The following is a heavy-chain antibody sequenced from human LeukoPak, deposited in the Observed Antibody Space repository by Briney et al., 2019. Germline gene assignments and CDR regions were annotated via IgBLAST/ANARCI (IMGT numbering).Heavy chain of an antibody. CDR1: GFTFSRYW. Sequence: PGGSLRLSCAASGFTFSRYWMNWVRQAPGKGLEWVANINQDGSEKYFVDSVKGRSTISRDNAKNSLFLQMNSLRVEDTAIYYCARGQVTTVTGLAAFDIWGQGTMVTVSS. J-gene: IGHJ3*02. V-gene: IGHV3-7*04. D-gene: IGHD4-17*01. CDR3: ARGQVTTVTGLAAFDI. CDR2: INQDGSEK.